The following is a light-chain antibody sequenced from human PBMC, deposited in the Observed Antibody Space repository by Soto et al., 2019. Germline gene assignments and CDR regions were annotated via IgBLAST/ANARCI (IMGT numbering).Light chain of an antibody. V-gene: IGLV2-14*01. CDR1: SSDVGGYNY. Sequence: QSVLTQPASVSGSPGQSITISCTGTSSDVGGYNYVSWYQQHPGKTPKVIVYDVNHRPSGVSNRFSGSKSGNTASLTISGLQAEDEADYYCSSYTSSDTRVSGTGTKVTVL. CDR2: DVN. CDR3: SSYTSSDTRV. J-gene: IGLJ1*01.